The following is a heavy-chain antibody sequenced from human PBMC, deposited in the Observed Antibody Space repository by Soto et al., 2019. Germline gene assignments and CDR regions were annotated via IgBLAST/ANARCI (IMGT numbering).Heavy chain of an antibody. V-gene: IGHV3-23*01. CDR1: GFTFCSYA. CDR3: AKMGGLGRFGELLKPFDY. D-gene: IGHD3-10*01. Sequence: PGGSLRLSCAASGFTFCSYALSWVRQAPGKGLEWVSAISGSGGSTYYADSVKGRFTISRDNSKNTLYLQMNSLRAEDTAVYYCAKMGGLGRFGELLKPFDYWGQGTLVTVSS. CDR2: ISGSGGST. J-gene: IGHJ4*02.